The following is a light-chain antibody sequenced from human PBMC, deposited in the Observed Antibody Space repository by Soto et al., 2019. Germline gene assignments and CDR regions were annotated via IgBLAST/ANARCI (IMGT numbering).Light chain of an antibody. Sequence: QSVLTQPTSVSGAPGQRVTISCTGSGSNIGAGYDVHWYQQLPGTAPKLLIYGNTNRPSGVPDRFSGSQSGTSASLAITGLQSQDEADYYCQSYDSSLSAVLFGGGTKLTVL. CDR2: GNT. J-gene: IGLJ2*01. CDR1: GSNIGAGYD. V-gene: IGLV1-40*01. CDR3: QSYDSSLSAVL.